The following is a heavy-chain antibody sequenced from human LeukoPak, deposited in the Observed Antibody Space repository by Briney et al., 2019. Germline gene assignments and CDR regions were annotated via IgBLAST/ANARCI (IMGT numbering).Heavy chain of an antibody. D-gene: IGHD3-9*01. V-gene: IGHV3-30*02. Sequence: GGSLRLSCAASGFTFSSYGMHWVRQAPGKGLEWVAFIRYDGSNKYYADSVKGRFTISRDNSKNTLYLQMNSLKTEDTAVYYCTTDRRYDILTVDYYYMDVWGKGTTVTVSS. CDR2: IRYDGSNK. CDR1: GFTFSSYG. J-gene: IGHJ6*03. CDR3: TTDRRYDILTVDYYYMDV.